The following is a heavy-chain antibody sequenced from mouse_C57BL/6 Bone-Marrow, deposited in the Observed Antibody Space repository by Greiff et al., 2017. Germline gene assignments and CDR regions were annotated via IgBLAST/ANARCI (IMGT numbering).Heavy chain of an antibody. CDR3: ARDNSYDSPLGY. D-gene: IGHD2-12*01. V-gene: IGHV1-54*01. Sequence: QVQLQQSGAELVRPGTSVKVSCKASGYAFTNYLIEWVKQRPGQGLEWIGVINPGSGGTNYNEKFKGKATLTADKSSSTAYMELRSLTSEDSAVYFCARDNSYDSPLGYWGQGTLVTVSA. J-gene: IGHJ3*01. CDR2: INPGSGGT. CDR1: GYAFTNYL.